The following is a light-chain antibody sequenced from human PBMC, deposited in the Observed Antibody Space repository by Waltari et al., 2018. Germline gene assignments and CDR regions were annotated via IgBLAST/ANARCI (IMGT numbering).Light chain of an antibody. CDR1: NSNVDILHL. CDR3: CSFAGYGIYV. V-gene: IGLV2-23*02. J-gene: IGLJ1*01. CDR2: EIS. Sequence: QSALTQPASVSGSPGQSITISCTAVNSNVDILHLVSWYQHHPGRNPRLLIYEISQRPSGISNRFSVSKSGNTASLTISGLQPEDEADYFGCSFAGYGIYVFGSGTQVSVL.